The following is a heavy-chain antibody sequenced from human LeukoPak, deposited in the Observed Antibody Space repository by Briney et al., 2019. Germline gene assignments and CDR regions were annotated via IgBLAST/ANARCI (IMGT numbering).Heavy chain of an antibody. D-gene: IGHD3-22*01. J-gene: IGHJ4*02. CDR2: IYTSGST. Sequence: PSETLSLTCTVSGDSISSGDYYWSWIRQPAGKGLEWIGRIYTSGSTNYNPSLKSRVTISVDTSKNQFSLKLSSVTAADTAVYYCARETPNAVDLYYYDSSGYPYYFDYWGQGTLVTVSS. CDR1: GDSISSGDYY. V-gene: IGHV4-61*02. CDR3: ARETPNAVDLYYYDSSGYPYYFDY.